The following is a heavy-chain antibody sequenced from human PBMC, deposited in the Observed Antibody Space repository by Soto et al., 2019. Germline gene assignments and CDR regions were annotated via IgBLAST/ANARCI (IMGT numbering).Heavy chain of an antibody. D-gene: IGHD3-3*01. CDR1: GGSMNSYY. CDR2: IYYSGDT. V-gene: IGHV4-59*01. Sequence: QVQLHESGPGLVKPSETLSLTCSVSGGSMNSYYWSWIRQSPGKGLEWLGYIYYSGDTKYNPSLQSRISISVDTTKNHFPLRLTSVTAADTAVYYCARDRNKLWKNDAFDIWGQGTMVTVSS. CDR3: ARDRNKLWKNDAFDI. J-gene: IGHJ3*02.